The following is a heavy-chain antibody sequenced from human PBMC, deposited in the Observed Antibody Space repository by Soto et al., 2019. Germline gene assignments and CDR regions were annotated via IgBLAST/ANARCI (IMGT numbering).Heavy chain of an antibody. Sequence: PGGSLRLSCAASGFTFSSYSMNWVRQAPGKGLEWVSYISSSSSTIYYADSVKGRFTISRDNAKNSLYLQMNSLRDEDTAVYYCARDLISGTIVAYFDYWGQGTLVTVSS. D-gene: IGHD3-3*01. CDR3: ARDLISGTIVAYFDY. CDR1: GFTFSSYS. J-gene: IGHJ4*02. V-gene: IGHV3-48*02. CDR2: ISSSSSTI.